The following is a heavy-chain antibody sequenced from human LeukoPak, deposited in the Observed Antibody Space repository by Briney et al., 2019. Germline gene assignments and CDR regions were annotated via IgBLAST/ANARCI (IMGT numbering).Heavy chain of an antibody. J-gene: IGHJ4*02. CDR1: GFTFSSYS. V-gene: IGHV3-48*01. CDR2: ISSSSSTI. CDR3: ARVFSGYSYGYVDY. Sequence: PGGSLRLSCAASGFTFSSYSMNWVRQAPGRGLEWVSYISSSSSTIYYADSVKGRFTISRDNAKNSLYLQMNSLRAEDTAVYYCARVFSGYSYGYVDYWGQGTLVTVSS. D-gene: IGHD5-18*01.